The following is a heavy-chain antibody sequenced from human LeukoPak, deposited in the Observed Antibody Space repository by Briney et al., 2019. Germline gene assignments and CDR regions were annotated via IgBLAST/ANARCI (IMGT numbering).Heavy chain of an antibody. V-gene: IGHV1-69*13. D-gene: IGHD3-3*01. CDR3: ARDSGVRLRFLEWSLHYYYYMDV. CDR2: IIPIFGTA. Sequence: ASVKVSCKASGGTFSSYAISWVRQAPGQGLEWMGGIIPIFGTANYAQKFQGRVTITADESTSTAYMELSRLRTEDTAVYYCARDSGVRLRFLEWSLHYYYYMDVWGKGTTVTVSS. J-gene: IGHJ6*03. CDR1: GGTFSSYA.